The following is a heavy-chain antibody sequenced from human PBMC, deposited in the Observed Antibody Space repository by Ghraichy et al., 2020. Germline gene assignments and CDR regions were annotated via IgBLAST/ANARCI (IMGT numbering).Heavy chain of an antibody. Sequence: SLNISCAASVFTFDDYAMHWVRQAPGKGLEWVSGISWNSGRVSNADSVKGRFTISRDNAKNSLYLQMNILRPEDTALYYCAKDIGAVAGTFDYWGQGTVVTVSS. CDR3: AKDIGAVAGTFDY. D-gene: IGHD6-19*01. CDR1: VFTFDDYA. CDR2: ISWNSGRV. J-gene: IGHJ4*02. V-gene: IGHV3-9*01.